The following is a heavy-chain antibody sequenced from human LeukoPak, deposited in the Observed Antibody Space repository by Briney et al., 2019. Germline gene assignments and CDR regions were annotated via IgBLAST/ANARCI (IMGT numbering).Heavy chain of an antibody. Sequence: SEALSLTCAVYGGSFSGYYWSWIRQPPGKGLEWIGEINHSGSTNYNPSLKSRVTISVDTSKNQFSLKLSSVTAADTAVYYCARRSGGSCYSMWGQGTLVTVSS. J-gene: IGHJ4*02. CDR2: INHSGST. D-gene: IGHD2-15*01. CDR3: ARRSGGSCYSM. CDR1: GGSFSGYY. V-gene: IGHV4-34*01.